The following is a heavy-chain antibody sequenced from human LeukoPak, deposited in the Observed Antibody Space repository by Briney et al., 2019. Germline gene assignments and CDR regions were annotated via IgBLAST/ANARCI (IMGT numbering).Heavy chain of an antibody. D-gene: IGHD6-19*01. V-gene: IGHV4-39*07. CDR1: GGSISSSSYY. J-gene: IGHJ4*02. CDR3: ARVKGAVAGTRIFDY. CDR2: IYYSGST. Sequence: SETLSLTCTVSGGSISSSSYYWGWIRQPPGKGLEWIGSIYYSGSTYYNPSLKSRVTISVDTSKNQFSLKLSSVTTADTAVYYCARVKGAVAGTRIFDYWGQGTLVTVSS.